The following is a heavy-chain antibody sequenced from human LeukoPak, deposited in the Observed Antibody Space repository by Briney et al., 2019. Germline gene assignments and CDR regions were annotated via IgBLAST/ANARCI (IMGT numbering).Heavy chain of an antibody. J-gene: IGHJ4*02. V-gene: IGHV1-2*02. D-gene: IGHD5-12*01. CDR2: INPNSGGT. Sequence: ASVKVSCKASGGTFSSYAISWVRQAPGQGLEWMGWINPNSGGTNYAQKFQGRVTMTRDMSTSTVYMELSSLRSEDTAVYYCARDKGGFGGYDSWGQGTLVTVSS. CDR3: ARDKGGFGGYDS. CDR1: GGTFSSYA.